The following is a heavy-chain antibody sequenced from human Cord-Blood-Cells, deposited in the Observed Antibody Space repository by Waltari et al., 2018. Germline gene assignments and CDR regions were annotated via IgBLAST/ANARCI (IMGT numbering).Heavy chain of an antibody. CDR3: ARVGYCSSTSCYTGRWYFDL. D-gene: IGHD2-2*02. J-gene: IGHJ2*01. V-gene: IGHV4-34*01. CDR1: GGSFSGYY. CDR2: INHSGSS. Sequence: QVQLQQWGAGLLKPSETLSLTCAVYGGSFSGYYWSWIRQPPGKGLEWIGEINHSGSSNYNPSLKSRVAISVDTAKNQFSLKLSSVTAADTAVYDCARVGYCSSTSCYTGRWYFDLWGGGTLVSVSS.